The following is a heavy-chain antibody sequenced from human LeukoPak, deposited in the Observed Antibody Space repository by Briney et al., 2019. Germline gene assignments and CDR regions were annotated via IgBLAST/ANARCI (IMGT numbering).Heavy chain of an antibody. J-gene: IGHJ5*02. CDR3: ARHPLTLRYCNTPYCRNWFDP. Sequence: SETLSLTCTVSGGPITNDNYYWGWIRQPPGKGLEWIGSINYRGSTNYKPSLKSRATISVDTSKNQFSLRLRSVTAADTAAYYCARHPLTLRYCNTPYCRNWFDPWGQGTLVTVSS. D-gene: IGHD2/OR15-2a*01. V-gene: IGHV4-39*01. CDR2: INYRGST. CDR1: GGPITNDNYY.